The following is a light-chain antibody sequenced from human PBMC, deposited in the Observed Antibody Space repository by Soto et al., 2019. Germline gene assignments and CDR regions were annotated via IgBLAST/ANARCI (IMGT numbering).Light chain of an antibody. Sequence: AIRMTQSPSSFSASTGDRVTITCRASQGISSYLAWYQQKPGKAPKLLIYAASTLQSGVPSRFSGSGSGTDSTLTISCLQSEDFATYYYQQYYSYSWTFGQGTKVEIK. V-gene: IGKV1-8*01. CDR2: AAS. CDR1: QGISSY. J-gene: IGKJ1*01. CDR3: QQYYSYSWT.